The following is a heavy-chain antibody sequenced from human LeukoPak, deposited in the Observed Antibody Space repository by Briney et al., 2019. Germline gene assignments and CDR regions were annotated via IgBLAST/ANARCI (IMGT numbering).Heavy chain of an antibody. J-gene: IGHJ4*02. CDR3: ARYPTQWLRYGYFDY. CDR2: ISSSSSTI. Sequence: GGSLRLSCAASGFTFSSYSMNWVRQAPGKGLEWVSYISSSSSTIYYADSVKGRFTIFRDNAKNSLYLQMNSLRAEDTAVYYCARYPTQWLRYGYFDYWGQGTLVTVSS. D-gene: IGHD5-12*01. CDR1: GFTFSSYS. V-gene: IGHV3-48*01.